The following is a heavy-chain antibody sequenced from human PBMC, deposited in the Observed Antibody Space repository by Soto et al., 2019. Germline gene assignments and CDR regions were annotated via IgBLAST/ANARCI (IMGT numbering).Heavy chain of an antibody. V-gene: IGHV1-18*01. J-gene: IGHJ5*02. CDR1: GYTFHDDS. CDR2: ITTYIAYA. D-gene: IGHD6-19*01. Sequence: QVQLVQSGAEVREPGASVKVSCKASGYTFHDDSISWVRQAPGQGLEWMGWITTYIAYAQSAQNLRGRVSMTTDTSTNTAYMELRNLRSDDTAVYYCARNSSDLYGWIGPWGQGTLVTVSS. CDR3: ARNSSDLYGWIGP.